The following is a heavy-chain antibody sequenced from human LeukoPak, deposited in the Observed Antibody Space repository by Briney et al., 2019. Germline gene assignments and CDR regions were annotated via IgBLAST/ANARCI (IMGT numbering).Heavy chain of an antibody. CDR3: ATVSVRYSYGYRYYYGMDV. V-gene: IGHV1-24*01. Sequence: ASVKVSCKVSGYTLTELSMHWVRQAPGKGLEWMGGFDPEDGETIYAQKFQGRVTMTEDTSTDTAYMDLSSLRSKDTAVYYCATVSVRYSYGYRYYYGMDVWGQGTTVTVSS. J-gene: IGHJ6*02. CDR2: FDPEDGET. D-gene: IGHD5-18*01. CDR1: GYTLTELS.